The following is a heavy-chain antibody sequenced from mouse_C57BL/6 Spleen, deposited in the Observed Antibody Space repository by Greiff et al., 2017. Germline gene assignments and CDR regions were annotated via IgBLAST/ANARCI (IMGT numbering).Heavy chain of an antibody. V-gene: IGHV1-81*01. Sequence: VQLQQSGAELARPGASVKLSCKASGYTFTSYGISWVKQRTGQGLEWIGEIYPRSGNTYYNEKFKGKATLTADKSSSTAYMELRSLTSEDSAVDFCARANYGSSYDWYFDVWGTGTTVTVSA. CDR1: GYTFTSYG. D-gene: IGHD1-1*01. J-gene: IGHJ1*03. CDR2: IYPRSGNT. CDR3: ARANYGSSYDWYFDV.